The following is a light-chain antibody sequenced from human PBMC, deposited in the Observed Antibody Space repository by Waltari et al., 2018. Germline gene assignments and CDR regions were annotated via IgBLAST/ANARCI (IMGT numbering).Light chain of an antibody. CDR3: QKYGSLPAT. J-gene: IGKJ1*01. CDR2: DAS. Sequence: EIMLTQSPGTLALSAGDRAPLSCRARQRISLYLARDQQKPGQAPRLLIYDASIRATGIPDRFSGSGYGTDFSLTISRLEPEDYAVYYCQKYGSLPATFGRGTKVEIK. V-gene: IGKV3-20*01. CDR1: QRISLY.